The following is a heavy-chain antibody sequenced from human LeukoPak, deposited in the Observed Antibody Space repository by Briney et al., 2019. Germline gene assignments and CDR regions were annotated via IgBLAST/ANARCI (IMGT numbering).Heavy chain of an antibody. J-gene: IGHJ6*04. CDR1: GFTFSSYE. CDR3: AELGITMIGGV. Sequence: GGSLRLSCAASGFTFSSYEMNWVRRAPGKGLEWVSYISSSGSTIYYADAVKGRFTIPRDNPKNSLYLQMNSLRAEHTAVYYCAELGITMIGGVWGKGTTVTISP. D-gene: IGHD3-10*02. CDR2: ISSSGSTI. V-gene: IGHV3-48*03.